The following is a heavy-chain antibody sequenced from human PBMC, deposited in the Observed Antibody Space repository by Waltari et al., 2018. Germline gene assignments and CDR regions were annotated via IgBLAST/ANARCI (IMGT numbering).Heavy chain of an antibody. D-gene: IGHD3-10*01. CDR1: GFTCSTYT. CDR3: ATDSGILDLDH. J-gene: IGHJ4*02. CDR2: LSSSSVYI. Sequence: VQLVESGGGLVKPGGSLRLSCAGSGFTCSTYTMHWVRQAPGRGLECVSALSSSSVYIYYADSVKGRFTISGDNAKNSLYLQMNSLRAEDTAVYYCATDSGILDLDHWGQGTQVTVSS. V-gene: IGHV3-21*01.